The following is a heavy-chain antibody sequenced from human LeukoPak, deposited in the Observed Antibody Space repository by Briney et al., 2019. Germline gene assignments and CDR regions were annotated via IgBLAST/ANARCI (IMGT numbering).Heavy chain of an antibody. CDR1: GFTVSSIH. J-gene: IGHJ4*02. D-gene: IGHD2-21*01. V-gene: IGHV3-53*01. CDR3: AKTVVVITFRFDS. CDR2: TYTGGNS. Sequence: PGGSLRLSCAASGFTVSSIHMVWVRQAPGKGLEWVSVTYTGGNSYYADSVKGRFTISRDNSKNTLDLQMNSLRAEDTAIYYCAKTVVVITFRFDSWGQGSLVTVSS.